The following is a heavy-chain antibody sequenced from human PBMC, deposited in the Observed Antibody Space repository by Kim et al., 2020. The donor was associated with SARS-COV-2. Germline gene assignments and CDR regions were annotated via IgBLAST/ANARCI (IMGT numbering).Heavy chain of an antibody. CDR3: ARGNGSGRGCPDWFDP. V-gene: IGHV4-30-2*01. J-gene: IGHJ5*02. Sequence: LEGRVTISVDRSKNQFSLKLSAVTAADTTVYYCARGNGSGRGCPDWFDPWGQGTLVTVSS. D-gene: IGHD3-10*01.